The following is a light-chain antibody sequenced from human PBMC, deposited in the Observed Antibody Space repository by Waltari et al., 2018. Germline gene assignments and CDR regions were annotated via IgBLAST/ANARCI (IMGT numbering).Light chain of an antibody. J-gene: IGKJ4*01. V-gene: IGKV1-33*01. CDR2: DAP. CDR3: HQYHSVPIP. Sequence: DIHMTQSQSPLPAPVGDAVTITRRAGQNIKQSLNGFHQKPGTAPEVLSFDAPNPQTRAPSRFRGSGSRPDFTFTISSLQTEDMGTYYCHQYHSVPIPVGRGTTVEIK. CDR1: QNIKQS.